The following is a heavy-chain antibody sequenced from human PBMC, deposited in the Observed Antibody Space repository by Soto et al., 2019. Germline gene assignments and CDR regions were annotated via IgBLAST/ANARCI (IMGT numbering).Heavy chain of an antibody. D-gene: IGHD6-19*01. Sequence: WGCLRLSCASSVFTFSNSIMHGVRQAPGKGLEYVSAITRDGSTTHYVESVKGRFTISRDNSKNTLYLQMGSLGIEDMGVYYCARAAGSSGKAPYFDYWGLGAMVTVSS. CDR3: ARAAGSSGKAPYFDY. J-gene: IGHJ4*02. V-gene: IGHV3-64*02. CDR2: ITRDGSTT. CDR1: VFTFSNSI.